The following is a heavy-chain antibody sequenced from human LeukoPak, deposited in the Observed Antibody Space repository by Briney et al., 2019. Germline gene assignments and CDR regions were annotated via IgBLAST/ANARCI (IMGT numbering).Heavy chain of an antibody. V-gene: IGHV3-23*01. J-gene: IGHJ4*02. Sequence: AGGSLRLSCGASGGTFSSYAMFWVRQAPGKGLEWVSAISGSGGSTYYADSVKGRFTISRDNSKNTLYLQMNSLRAEDTAVYYCAKDPYINSRSGGFDYWGQGTLVTVSS. CDR2: ISGSGGST. CDR3: AKDPYINSRSGGFDY. D-gene: IGHD3-10*01. CDR1: GGTFSSYA.